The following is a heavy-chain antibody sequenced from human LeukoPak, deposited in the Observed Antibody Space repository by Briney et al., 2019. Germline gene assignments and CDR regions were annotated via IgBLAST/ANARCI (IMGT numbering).Heavy chain of an antibody. CDR3: ARGEQSIDY. D-gene: IGHD1-26*01. J-gene: IGHJ4*02. V-gene: IGHV4-39*01. Sequence: SETLSLTCTVSGGSISSSSYYWGWIRQPPGKGLEWIGSIHYSGSTYYNPSLTSRVTISVDTSKNQFSLKLSSVTAADTAVYYCARGEQSIDYWGQGTLVTVSS. CDR2: IHYSGST. CDR1: GGSISSSSYY.